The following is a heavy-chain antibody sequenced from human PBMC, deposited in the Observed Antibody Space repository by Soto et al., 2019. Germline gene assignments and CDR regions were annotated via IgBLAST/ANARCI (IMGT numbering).Heavy chain of an antibody. Sequence: AAVKLSWLSSGYTFTVHYMHWLRQAPGQGLEWMGWINPNSGGTKYAQKFQGRVTMTRDTSISKAYMELSRLRSDDTAVDYCASFPDRSGYDYGYYCSGWVPSTWITVSS. J-gene: IGHJ1*01. V-gene: IGHV1-2*02. CDR3: ASFPDRSGYDYGYYCSG. CDR1: GYTFTVHY. CDR2: INPNSGGT. D-gene: IGHD5-12*01.